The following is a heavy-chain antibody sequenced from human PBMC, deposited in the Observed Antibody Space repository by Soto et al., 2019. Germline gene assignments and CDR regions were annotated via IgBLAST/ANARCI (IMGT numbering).Heavy chain of an antibody. V-gene: IGHV3-48*03. CDR2: ISSSGNTI. Sequence: EVQLVEPGGGLVQPGGSLRLSCAASGFNFRSYEMNCVRQAPGKGLEWVAYISSSGNTIYYADSVKGRFTISRDKATNSLYLHMNSLRAEDTALYYCSRGLGESYVANWGQGILVTVSS. CDR1: GFNFRSYE. J-gene: IGHJ4*02. CDR3: SRGLGESYVAN. D-gene: IGHD3-16*01.